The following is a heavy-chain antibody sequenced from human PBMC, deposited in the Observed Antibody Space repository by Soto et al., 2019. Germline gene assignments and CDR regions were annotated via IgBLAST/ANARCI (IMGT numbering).Heavy chain of an antibody. CDR3: ARRARYCSGGICYSGAFDI. J-gene: IGHJ3*02. CDR2: IYYSGST. CDR1: GGSISSYY. V-gene: IGHV4-59*01. Sequence: SETLSLTCTVSGGSISSYYWSWIRQPPGKGLEWIGYIYYSGSTNYNPSLKSRVTISVDTSKNQFSLKLSSVTVADTAVYYCARRARYCSGGICYSGAFDIWGQGTMVTVSS. D-gene: IGHD2-15*01.